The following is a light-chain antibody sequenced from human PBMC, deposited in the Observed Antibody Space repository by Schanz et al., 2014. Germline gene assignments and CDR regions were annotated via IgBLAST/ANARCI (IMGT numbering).Light chain of an antibody. Sequence: DIQMTQSPSTLSASVGDRVTITCRASQSISNWLAWYQQKPGKAPKVLIYKASSLESGVPSRFSGSGSGTEFTLTISSLQTDDFATYYCQQYNSYLWTFGQGTKVEIK. V-gene: IGKV1-5*03. CDR3: QQYNSYLWT. CDR1: QSISNW. J-gene: IGKJ1*01. CDR2: KAS.